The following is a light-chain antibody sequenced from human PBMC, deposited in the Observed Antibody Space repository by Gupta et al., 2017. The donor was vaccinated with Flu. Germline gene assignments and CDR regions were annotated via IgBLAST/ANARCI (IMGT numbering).Light chain of an antibody. Sequence: DIQMTQSPSSLSASVGDRVTITCRASQGINNFLAWYQQKPGKVPKLLIYGASSLQSGVPSRFSGRRSGTDFTLTISSLQPEDVATYYCQKYNSAPRTFGPGTKVDIK. CDR3: QKYNSAPRT. J-gene: IGKJ3*01. CDR1: QGINNF. CDR2: GAS. V-gene: IGKV1-27*01.